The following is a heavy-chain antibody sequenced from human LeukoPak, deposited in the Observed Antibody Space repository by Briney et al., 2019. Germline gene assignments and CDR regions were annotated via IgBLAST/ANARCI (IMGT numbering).Heavy chain of an antibody. J-gene: IGHJ4*02. CDR1: GFTFSSYG. V-gene: IGHV3-30*02. Sequence: RGSLRLSCAASGFTFSSYGMHWVRQAPGKGLEWVAFIRYDGSNKYYADSVKGRFTISRDNPKNTLYLQMNSLRAEDTAVYYCAKDVRGYSSSPPGDFDYWGQGTLVTVSS. CDR2: IRYDGSNK. CDR3: AKDVRGYSSSPPGDFDY. D-gene: IGHD6-6*01.